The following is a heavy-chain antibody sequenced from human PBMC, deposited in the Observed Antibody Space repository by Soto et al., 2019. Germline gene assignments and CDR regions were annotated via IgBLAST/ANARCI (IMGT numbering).Heavy chain of an antibody. J-gene: IGHJ6*02. CDR1: GYTFTSYG. Sequence: ASVKVSCKASGYTFTSYGISWVRQAPGQGLEWMGWISAYNGNTNYAQKLQGRVTMTTDTSTSTAYMELRSLRSDDTAVYYCARVGRDYGDYYYYGMDVWGQGTTVTVSS. D-gene: IGHD4-17*01. V-gene: IGHV1-18*01. CDR2: ISAYNGNT. CDR3: ARVGRDYGDYYYYGMDV.